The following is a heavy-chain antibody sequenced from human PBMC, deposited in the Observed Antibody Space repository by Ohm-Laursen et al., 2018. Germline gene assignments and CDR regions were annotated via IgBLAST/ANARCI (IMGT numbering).Heavy chain of an antibody. CDR3: ARATMVYYGMDV. Sequence: ASVKVSCKASAYTFTGYLMHWVRQAPGQGLEWMGWINPNSGGTKFAQKFQGRVTVTRDTSISTVYMELSSLTSDDTAMYYCARATMVYYGMDVWGQGTTVTVSS. CDR2: INPNSGGT. V-gene: IGHV1-2*02. D-gene: IGHD5-12*01. J-gene: IGHJ6*02. CDR1: AYTFTGYL.